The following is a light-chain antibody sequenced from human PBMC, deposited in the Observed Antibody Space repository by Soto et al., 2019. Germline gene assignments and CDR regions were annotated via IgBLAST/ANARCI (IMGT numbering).Light chain of an antibody. CDR2: ATS. Sequence: EIVLTQSPGTLSLSPGERATLSCRASQTIGSTYLAWYQQKPGQAPRLLIFATSSRATGIPDRFSGSGSGTDFTLSISRLEPEDFAVYYCHQYDSWTFGQGTKVDIK. CDR1: QTIGSTY. J-gene: IGKJ1*01. V-gene: IGKV3-20*01. CDR3: HQYDSWT.